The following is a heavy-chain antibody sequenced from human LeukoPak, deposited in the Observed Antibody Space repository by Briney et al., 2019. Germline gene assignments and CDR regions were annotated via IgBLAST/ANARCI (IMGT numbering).Heavy chain of an antibody. V-gene: IGHV1-69*13. J-gene: IGHJ5*02. Sequence: ASVKVSCKACGYTFTSYGFSWVLQAPGQGLEWMGGIIPIFGTANYAQKFQGRVTITADESTSTAYMELSSLRSEDTAVYYCARDRPPGLRFGPQGGWFDPWGQGTLVTVSS. CDR3: ARDRPPGLRFGPQGGWFDP. CDR1: GYTFTSYG. D-gene: IGHD3-10*01. CDR2: IIPIFGTA.